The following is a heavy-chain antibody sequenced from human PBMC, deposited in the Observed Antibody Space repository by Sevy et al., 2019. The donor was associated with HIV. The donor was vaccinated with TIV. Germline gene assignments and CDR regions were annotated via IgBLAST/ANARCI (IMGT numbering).Heavy chain of an antibody. D-gene: IGHD2-2*01. CDR2: IRYDGSNK. Sequence: GGSLRLSCAASGFTFSSYGMYWVRQAPGKGLEWVAFIRYDGSNKYYADSVKGRFTISRDNSKNTLYLQMNSLRAEDTAVYYCAKLPAAMGMEYGMDVWGQGTTVTVSS. J-gene: IGHJ6*02. V-gene: IGHV3-30*02. CDR1: GFTFSSYG. CDR3: AKLPAAMGMEYGMDV.